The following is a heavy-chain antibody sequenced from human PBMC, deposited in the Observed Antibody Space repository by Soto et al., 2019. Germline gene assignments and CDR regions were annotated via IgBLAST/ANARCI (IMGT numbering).Heavy chain of an antibody. Sequence: GGSLRLSCAASGFTFSSYAMSWVRQAPGKGLEWVSAISGSGGSTYYADYVKGRFTISRDNSKNTLNLQMNSLRAEDTSVYYCAKVPRLYIAAPRDSINYYYYGMDVWGQGTTVTVSS. D-gene: IGHD6-6*01. V-gene: IGHV3-23*01. CDR1: GFTFSSYA. J-gene: IGHJ6*02. CDR3: AKVPRLYIAAPRDSINYYYYGMDV. CDR2: ISGSGGST.